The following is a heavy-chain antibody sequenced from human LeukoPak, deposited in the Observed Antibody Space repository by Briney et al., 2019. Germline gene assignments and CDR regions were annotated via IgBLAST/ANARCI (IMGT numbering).Heavy chain of an antibody. CDR2: ITHSGST. CDR1: GESFSGYY. V-gene: IGHV4-34*01. J-gene: IGHJ6*02. D-gene: IGHD5-24*01. CDR3: ARGRDGYKYYYYYGMDV. Sequence: SPTLSLTCAVYGESFSGYYWSWIRQHPGKGLEWIGEITHSGSTNYNPSLKSRVTMSVDTSKNQFSLKLISVTAADAAVYYCARGRDGYKYYYYYGMDVWGQGTTVTVSS.